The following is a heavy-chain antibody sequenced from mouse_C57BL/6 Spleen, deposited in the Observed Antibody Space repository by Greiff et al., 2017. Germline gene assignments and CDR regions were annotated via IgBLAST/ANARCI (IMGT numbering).Heavy chain of an antibody. CDR3: ARPGSTGLDY. D-gene: IGHD1-1*01. CDR2: IYPGDGDT. J-gene: IGHJ2*01. V-gene: IGHV1-82*01. CDR1: GYAFSSSW. Sequence: VQLQQSGPELVKPGASVKISCKASGYAFSSSWMNWVKQRPGKGLEWIGRIYPGDGDTNYNGKFKGKATLTADKSSSTAYMQLSSLTSEDSAVYFCARPGSTGLDYWGQGTTRTVSS.